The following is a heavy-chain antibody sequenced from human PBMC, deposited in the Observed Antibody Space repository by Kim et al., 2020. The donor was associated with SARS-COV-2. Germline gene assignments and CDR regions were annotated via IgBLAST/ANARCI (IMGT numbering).Heavy chain of an antibody. D-gene: IGHD6-13*01. CDR3: ARDPLDSSTPGDI. V-gene: IGHV4-31*02. J-gene: IGHJ3*02. Sequence: YNPSLKSRVTISVDTSKNQFSRKLSSVTAADTAVYYCARDPLDSSTPGDIWGQGTMVTVSS.